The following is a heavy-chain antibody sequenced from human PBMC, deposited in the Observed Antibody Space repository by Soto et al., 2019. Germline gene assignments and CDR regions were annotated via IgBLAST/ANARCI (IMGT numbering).Heavy chain of an antibody. CDR1: GFTFSDHH. V-gene: IGHV3-72*01. D-gene: IGHD2-8*01. J-gene: IGHJ4*02. Sequence: EVQLVESGGGLVQPGGSLRLSCAASGASGFTFSDHHMDWVRQAPGKGLEWVGRARNKVNSYTTAYAASGKGRFTISRDDSKNSLYLQMNILKTEHTAVYFCARLMGTSFALWGQVTLVTVSS. CDR3: ARLMGTSFAL. CDR2: ARNKVNSYTT.